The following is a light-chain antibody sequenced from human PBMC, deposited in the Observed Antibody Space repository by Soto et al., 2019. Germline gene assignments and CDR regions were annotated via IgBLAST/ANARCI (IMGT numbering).Light chain of an antibody. Sequence: EIVLTQSPATLSLSPGERANLSCRASQSVSSYLAWYQHKPGQAPRLLIYDASNRATGIPARFSGSGTGTDFTLTISILVPEDFAVYYCQQRSNWPPSITFGQGTRLEIK. J-gene: IGKJ5*01. CDR3: QQRSNWPPSIT. CDR2: DAS. V-gene: IGKV3-11*01. CDR1: QSVSSY.